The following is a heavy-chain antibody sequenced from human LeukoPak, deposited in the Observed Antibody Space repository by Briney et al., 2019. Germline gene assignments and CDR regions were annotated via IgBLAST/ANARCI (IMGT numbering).Heavy chain of an antibody. V-gene: IGHV3-30*18. Sequence: RSGGSLRLSCTASGFTFSSYGMHWVRQAPGKGLEWVAVISYDGSNKYYADSVKGRFTISRDNSKNTLHLQMNSLRAEDTAVYYCAKDRTVATIRGTLGYWGQGTLVTVSS. J-gene: IGHJ4*02. D-gene: IGHD5-12*01. CDR3: AKDRTVATIRGTLGY. CDR2: ISYDGSNK. CDR1: GFTFSSYG.